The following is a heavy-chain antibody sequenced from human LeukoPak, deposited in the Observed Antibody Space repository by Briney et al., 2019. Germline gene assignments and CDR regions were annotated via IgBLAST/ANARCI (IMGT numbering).Heavy chain of an antibody. V-gene: IGHV3-30-3*01. CDR1: GFTFTTYA. D-gene: IGHD6-13*01. CDR2: ISYDGSNK. J-gene: IGHJ4*02. Sequence: GGSLRLSCAASGFTFTTYAIHWVRQAPGKGLEWVGVISYDGSNKYYADSVKGRFTISRDNSKNTLSLQVNSLRAEDTAVYYCARGGDSSTWYYYFDYWGQGTLVTVSS. CDR3: ARGGDSSTWYYYFDY.